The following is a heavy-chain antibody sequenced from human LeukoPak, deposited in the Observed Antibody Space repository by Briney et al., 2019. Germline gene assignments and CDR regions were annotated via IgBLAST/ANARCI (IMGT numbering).Heavy chain of an antibody. Sequence: ASVKVSCKASGYTFTSYYMHWVRQAPGQGLEWMGIINPSGGSTSYAQKFQGRVTMTRDTSTSTVYMELSSLRSEDTAVYYCARDLYVQWLVPSVPNHWGQGTLVTVSS. CDR2: INPSGGST. J-gene: IGHJ5*02. V-gene: IGHV1-46*01. CDR1: GYTFTSYY. D-gene: IGHD6-19*01. CDR3: ARDLYVQWLVPSVPNH.